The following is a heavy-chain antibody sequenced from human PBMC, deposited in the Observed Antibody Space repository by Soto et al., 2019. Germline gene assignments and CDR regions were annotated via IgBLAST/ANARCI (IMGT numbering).Heavy chain of an antibody. CDR1: GFTFSSYG. CDR2: IWYDGSNK. Sequence: QVQLVESGGGVVQPGRSLRLSCAASGFTFSSYGMHWVRQAPGKGLEWVAVIWYDGSNKYYADSVKGRFTISRDNSKNTLYLQMNSLRGDDTAVYYCAKRVAAGGYVDYWGQGTLVTVSS. D-gene: IGHD6-13*01. V-gene: IGHV3-33*06. CDR3: AKRVAAGGYVDY. J-gene: IGHJ4*02.